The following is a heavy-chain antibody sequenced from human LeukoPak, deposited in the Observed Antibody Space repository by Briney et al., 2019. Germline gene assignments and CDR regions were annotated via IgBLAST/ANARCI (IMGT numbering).Heavy chain of an antibody. D-gene: IGHD3-3*01. J-gene: IGHJ4*02. Sequence: SEALSLTCAVHGGSLSDYSWAWIRQSPGKGLEWLGKITLSGRTDYSPSLRSRVTISIDTSKNQFSLNLPSMTAADTGVYYCARQGIEWFFFDLWGQGTLVSVSS. V-gene: IGHV4-34*01. CDR3: ARQGIEWFFFDL. CDR1: GGSLSDYS. CDR2: ITLSGRT.